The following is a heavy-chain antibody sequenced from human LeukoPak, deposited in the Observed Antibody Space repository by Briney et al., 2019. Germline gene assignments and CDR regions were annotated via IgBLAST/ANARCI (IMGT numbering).Heavy chain of an antibody. J-gene: IGHJ4*02. D-gene: IGHD6-13*01. V-gene: IGHV4-39*07. Sequence: PSETLSLTCTVSGGSISSSSYYWGWIRQPPGKGLEWIGSIYYSGSTYYNPSLKSRVTISVDTSKNQFSLKLSSVTAADTAVYYCAREGRGAAAGHSSVFDYWGRGTLVTVSS. CDR3: AREGRGAAAGHSSVFDY. CDR1: GGSISSSSYY. CDR2: IYYSGST.